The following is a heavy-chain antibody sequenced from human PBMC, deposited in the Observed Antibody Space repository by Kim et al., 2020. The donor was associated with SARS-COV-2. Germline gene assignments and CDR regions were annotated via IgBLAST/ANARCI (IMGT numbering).Heavy chain of an antibody. CDR1: GYTFTNYW. J-gene: IGHJ3*02. V-gene: IGHV5-51*01. CDR3: ARRWNIETRADAFDI. D-gene: IGHD1-1*01. CDR2: IYPDDSDA. Sequence: GESLKISCKGSGYTFTNYWIGRVRQTPGKGLEWMGIIYPDDSDARYSPSFEGQVTVSVDKSIGTAYLQWSRLKASDTAIYYCARRWNIETRADAFDIWGQGTLVTVS.